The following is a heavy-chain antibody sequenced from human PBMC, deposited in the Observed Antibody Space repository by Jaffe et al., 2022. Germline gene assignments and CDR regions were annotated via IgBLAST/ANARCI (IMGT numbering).Heavy chain of an antibody. Sequence: QVQLVQSGAEVKKPGASVKVSCKASGYTFTGYYMHWVRQAPGQGLEWMGWINPNSGGTNYAQKFQGRVTMTRDTSISTAYMELSRLRSDDTAVYYCASHSHLLWFGELRDHYYYMDVWGKGTTVTVSS. CDR1: GYTFTGYY. V-gene: IGHV1-2*02. J-gene: IGHJ6*03. CDR2: INPNSGGT. D-gene: IGHD3-10*01. CDR3: ASHSHLLWFGELRDHYYYMDV.